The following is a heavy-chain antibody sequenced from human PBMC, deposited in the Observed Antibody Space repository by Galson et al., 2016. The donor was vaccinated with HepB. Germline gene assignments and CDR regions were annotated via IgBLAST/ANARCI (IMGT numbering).Heavy chain of an antibody. J-gene: IGHJ4*02. CDR2: IIPIFGTA. D-gene: IGHD3-3*01. CDR3: ARGLRFLEYYFDY. V-gene: IGHV1-69*13. Sequence: SVKVSCKASGGTFSSYVISWVRQAPGQGLEWMGGIIPIFGTANFAQKFQGRVTITADASTSTAYMELGSLTFEDTAVYYCARGLRFLEYYFDYWGQGTLVTVSS. CDR1: GGTFSSYV.